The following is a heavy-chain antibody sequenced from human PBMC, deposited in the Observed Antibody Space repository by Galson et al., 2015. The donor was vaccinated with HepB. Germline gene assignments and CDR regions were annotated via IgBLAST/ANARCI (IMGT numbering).Heavy chain of an antibody. CDR3: AGADDATDALDT. CDR2: IWYDGSQK. CDR1: GFSFSIYG. V-gene: IGHV3-30*02. J-gene: IGHJ3*02. D-gene: IGHD1-1*01. Sequence: SLRLSCAASGFSFSIYGMHWVRQAPGKGLEWAALIWYDGSQKYYADSVKGRFTIPRDNSQNMLYLQMNSLRVEDTAVYYCAGADDATDALDTWGQGTIVTVSS.